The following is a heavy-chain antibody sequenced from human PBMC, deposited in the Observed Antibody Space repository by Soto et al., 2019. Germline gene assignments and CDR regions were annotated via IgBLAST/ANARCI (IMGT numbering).Heavy chain of an antibody. CDR2: IWYDGSNK. D-gene: IGHD6-19*01. J-gene: IGHJ6*02. CDR3: ARDIHSSGWNYYYYYGMDV. CDR1: GFTFSSYG. V-gene: IGHV3-33*01. Sequence: GGSLRLSCAASGFTFSSYGMHWVRQAPGKGLEWVAVIWYDGSNKYYADSVKGRFTISRDNSKNTLYLQMNSLRAEDTAVYYCARDIHSSGWNYYYYYGMDVWGQGTTVTAP.